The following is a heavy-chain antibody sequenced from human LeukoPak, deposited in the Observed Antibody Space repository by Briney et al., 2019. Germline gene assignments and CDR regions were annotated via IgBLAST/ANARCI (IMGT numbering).Heavy chain of an antibody. J-gene: IGHJ4*02. D-gene: IGHD5-24*01. V-gene: IGHV3-53*04. CDR3: AGGSRRDGYDY. CDR2: IYDNGDA. CDR1: GFTVSSNY. Sequence: GGSLRLSCAASGFTVSSNYMSWVRQAPGKGLEWVSVIYDNGDAYSADSVKGRFTISRHNSKNTLYLQMNSLRPEDTSVYYCAGGSRRDGYDYWGQGTLVTVSS.